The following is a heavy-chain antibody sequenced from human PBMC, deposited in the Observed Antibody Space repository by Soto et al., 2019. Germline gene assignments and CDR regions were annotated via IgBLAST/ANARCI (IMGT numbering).Heavy chain of an antibody. CDR3: ARDGGVIAAAGSPYYYYGMDV. CDR2: IYYSGST. J-gene: IGHJ6*02. V-gene: IGHV4-59*01. CDR1: GGSISSYY. Sequence: KPSETLSLTCTVSGGSISSYYWSWIRQPPGKGLEWIGYIYYSGSTNYNPSLKSRVTISVDTSKNQFSLRLSSVTAADTAVYYCARDGGVIAAAGSPYYYYGMDVWGQGTTVT. D-gene: IGHD6-13*01.